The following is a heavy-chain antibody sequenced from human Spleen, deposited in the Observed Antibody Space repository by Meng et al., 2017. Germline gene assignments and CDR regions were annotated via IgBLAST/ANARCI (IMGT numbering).Heavy chain of an antibody. CDR1: GGSISSGGYY. V-gene: IGHV4-31*01. D-gene: IGHD4-11*01. CDR3: ARGPTTMAHDFDY. CDR2: IYYSGST. Sequence: GRLRGSGPRLVKPSQTLSLTCTGSGGSISSGGYYWSWIRQHPGKGLGWIGYIYYSGSTYYNPSLKSLVTISVDTSQNNLSLKLSSVTAADSAVYYCARGPTTMAHDFDYWGQGTLVTVSS. J-gene: IGHJ4*02.